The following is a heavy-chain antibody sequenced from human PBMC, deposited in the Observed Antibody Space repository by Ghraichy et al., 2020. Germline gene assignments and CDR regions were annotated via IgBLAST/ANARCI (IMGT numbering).Heavy chain of an antibody. D-gene: IGHD1-26*01. Sequence: SQTLSLTCAISGDSVSSNSAAWNWIRQSPSRGLEWLGRTFYNSKWYYDYATSMTSRITINPDTSRNQFFLQLNSVTPEDTAVYYCARGAINYYPMDYWGPGTLVTVSS. V-gene: IGHV6-1*01. J-gene: IGHJ4*02. CDR2: TFYNSKWYY. CDR3: ARGAINYYPMDY. CDR1: GDSVSSNSAA.